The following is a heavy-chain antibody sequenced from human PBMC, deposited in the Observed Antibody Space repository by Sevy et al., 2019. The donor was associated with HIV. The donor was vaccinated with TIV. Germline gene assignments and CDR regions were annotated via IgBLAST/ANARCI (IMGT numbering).Heavy chain of an antibody. CDR1: GDSVSSNSAA. CDR2: TYYRSKWYN. CDR3: ARENRYSGYDGNYYYYGMDV. V-gene: IGHV6-1*01. J-gene: IGHJ6*02. Sequence: SQTLPLTCAISGDSVSSNSAAWNWIRQSPSRGLEWLGRTYYRSKWYNDYAVSVKSRITINPDTSKNQFSLQLNSVTPEDTAVYYCARENRYSGYDGNYYYYGMDVWGQGTTVTVSS. D-gene: IGHD5-12*01.